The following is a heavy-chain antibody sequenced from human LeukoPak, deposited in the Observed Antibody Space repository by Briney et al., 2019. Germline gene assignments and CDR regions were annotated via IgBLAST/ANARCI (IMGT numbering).Heavy chain of an antibody. CDR3: AGGLSIAARPRYYYGMDV. J-gene: IGHJ6*02. Sequence: MASETLSLTCTVSGGSISSYYWSWIRQPPGKGLEWIGYIYYSGSTNYNPSLKSRVTISVDTSKNQFSLKLSSVTAADTAVYYCAGGLSIAARPRYYYGMDVWGQGTTVTVSS. CDR2: IYYSGST. CDR1: GGSISSYY. V-gene: IGHV4-59*01. D-gene: IGHD6-6*01.